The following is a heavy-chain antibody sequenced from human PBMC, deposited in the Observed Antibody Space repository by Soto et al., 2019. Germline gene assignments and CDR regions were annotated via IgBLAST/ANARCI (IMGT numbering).Heavy chain of an antibody. CDR1: GFTVSSNY. V-gene: IGHV3-53*01. Sequence: PGGSLRLSCAASGFTVSSNYMSWVRQAPGKGLEWVSVIYSGGSTYYADSVKGRFTISRDNSKNTLYLQMNSLRAEDTAVYYCAGGSSSWDYYYGMDVWGQGTAVTVSS. CDR2: IYSGGST. CDR3: AGGSSSWDYYYGMDV. J-gene: IGHJ6*02. D-gene: IGHD6-13*01.